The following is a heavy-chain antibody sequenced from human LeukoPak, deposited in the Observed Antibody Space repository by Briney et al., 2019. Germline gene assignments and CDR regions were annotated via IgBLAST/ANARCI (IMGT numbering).Heavy chain of an antibody. CDR1: AFTFSSYS. CDR2: IDSFGSVI. V-gene: IGHV3-48*04. D-gene: IGHD5-24*01. J-gene: IGHJ4*02. Sequence: GSLRLSCAASAFTFSSYSMNWVRQAPGKGLEWVSYIDSFGSVIYYADSVKGRFTISRDNAKNSLYLQMNSLRAEDTAVYYCAREGRGAYNLLDYWGQGTPVTVSS. CDR3: AREGRGAYNLLDY.